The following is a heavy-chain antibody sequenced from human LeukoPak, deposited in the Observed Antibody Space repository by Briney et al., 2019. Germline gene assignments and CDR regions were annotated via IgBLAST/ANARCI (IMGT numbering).Heavy chain of an antibody. CDR3: AKDLVVITLSNWSFDL. J-gene: IGHJ2*01. CDR2: ISGSGGST. Sequence: GGSLRLSCAASGFTFRSYGMSWVRQAPGKGLEWVSAISGSGGSTYYADSVKGRFTISRDNSKNTLYLQMNSLRAEDTAVYYCAKDLVVITLSNWSFDLWGRGTLVTVSS. CDR1: GFTFRSYG. D-gene: IGHD3-22*01. V-gene: IGHV3-23*01.